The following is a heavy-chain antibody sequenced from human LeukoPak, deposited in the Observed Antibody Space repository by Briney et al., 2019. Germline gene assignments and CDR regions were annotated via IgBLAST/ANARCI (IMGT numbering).Heavy chain of an antibody. CDR2: FSGGDGSP. CDR3: AKNGWLRSSGLWGDY. Sequence: PGGSLRLSCVASGFTFSSYAMTWFRQAPGKGPEWVSSFSGGDGSPYHADSVKGRFTISRDNSKSTLYLQMNSLRAEDTAIYYCAKNGWLRSSGLWGDYWGQGALVTVSS. D-gene: IGHD5-12*01. V-gene: IGHV3-23*01. J-gene: IGHJ4*02. CDR1: GFTFSSYA.